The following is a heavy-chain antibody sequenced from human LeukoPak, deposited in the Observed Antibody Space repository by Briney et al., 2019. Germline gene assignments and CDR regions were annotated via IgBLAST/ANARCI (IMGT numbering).Heavy chain of an antibody. D-gene: IGHD3-22*01. J-gene: IGHJ4*02. Sequence: GSLSLSCAASGFTFSSYAMSWVRQAPGKGLEWVSAIRDSGSSTHYADSVKGRFTTSRDNSKNTLYLQMNSLRAEDTAVYYCAKSTIVVVITPLDYWGQGTLVTVSS. V-gene: IGHV3-23*01. CDR1: GFTFSSYA. CDR2: IRDSGSST. CDR3: AKSTIVVVITPLDY.